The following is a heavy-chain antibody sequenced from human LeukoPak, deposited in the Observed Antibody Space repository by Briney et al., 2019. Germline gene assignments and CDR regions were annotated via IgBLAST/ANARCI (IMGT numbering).Heavy chain of an antibody. J-gene: IGHJ4*02. CDR1: GFTVSSNY. D-gene: IGHD5-18*01. CDR3: GRVTGYSSGYVY. V-gene: IGHV3-53*01. CDR2: IYSGGST. Sequence: GGSLRLSCAASGFTVSSNYMSWVRQAPGKGLEWVSVIYSGGSTYYADSVKGRFTISRDNSENIVYLQMNNLRAEDTAVYCAGRVTGYSSGYVYWGQGTLVTVSS.